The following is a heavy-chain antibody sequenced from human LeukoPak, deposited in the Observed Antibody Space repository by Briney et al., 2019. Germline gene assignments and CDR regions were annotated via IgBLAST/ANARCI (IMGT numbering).Heavy chain of an antibody. D-gene: IGHD5-18*01. Sequence: GGSLRLSCAASGFTFSSYGMHWVRQAPGKGLEWVAVISYDGSNKYYADSVKGRFTISRDNSKNTLYLQMNSLRAEGTAVYYCAKEPHGYGDYLDYWGQGTLVTVSS. CDR3: AKEPHGYGDYLDY. CDR1: GFTFSSYG. CDR2: ISYDGSNK. J-gene: IGHJ4*02. V-gene: IGHV3-30*18.